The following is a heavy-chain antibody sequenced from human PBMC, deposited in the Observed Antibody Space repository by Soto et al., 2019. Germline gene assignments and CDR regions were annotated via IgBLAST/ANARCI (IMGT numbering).Heavy chain of an antibody. V-gene: IGHV3-30-3*01. D-gene: IGHD2-15*01. Sequence: QVQLVESGGGVVQPGRSLRLSCAASGFTFSNYAMYWVRQAPGKGLEWVAVISYDGNNKYYADSVKGRFTISRDNSKNTLYLQMNRLRPEDTAVYYCARAGCDGGTCYTLVGLRYGMDVWGQGTTVTVSS. CDR2: ISYDGNNK. CDR3: ARAGCDGGTCYTLVGLRYGMDV. CDR1: GFTFSNYA. J-gene: IGHJ6*02.